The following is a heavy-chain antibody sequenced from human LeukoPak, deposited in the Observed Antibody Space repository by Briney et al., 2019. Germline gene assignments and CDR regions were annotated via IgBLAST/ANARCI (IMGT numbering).Heavy chain of an antibody. J-gene: IGHJ6*03. CDR2: IYPGDSDT. V-gene: IGHV5-51*01. CDR1: GYSFTTYW. Sequence: GESLKISCKGSGYSFTTYWLGWVRQMPGKGLEWMGIIYPGDSDTRYSPSFQGQVTISADKSISTAYLQWSSLKASDTAIYYCARHSAAAGTNYYYYMDAWGKGTTVTVSS. D-gene: IGHD6-13*01. CDR3: ARHSAAAGTNYYYYMDA.